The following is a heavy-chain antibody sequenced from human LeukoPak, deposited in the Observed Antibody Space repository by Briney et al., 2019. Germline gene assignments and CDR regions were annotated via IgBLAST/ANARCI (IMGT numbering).Heavy chain of an antibody. V-gene: IGHV4-59*01. J-gene: IGHJ4*02. CDR1: GGSISPYY. D-gene: IGHD5-18*01. CDR2: MHYSGSA. Sequence: PSETLFLTCTVSGGSISPYYWGWIRQPPGKGLEFIGFMHYSGSANYHPSLKSRVTISLDTSKNQFALNLSSVTAADTAMYYCARGDGEYTYGYYFDSWGQGALVTVSS. CDR3: ARGDGEYTYGYYFDS.